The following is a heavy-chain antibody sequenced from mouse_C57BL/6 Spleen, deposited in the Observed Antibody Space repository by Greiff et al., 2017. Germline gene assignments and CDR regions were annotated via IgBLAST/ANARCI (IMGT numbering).Heavy chain of an antibody. D-gene: IGHD1-1*01. V-gene: IGHV1-55*01. J-gene: IGHJ2*01. CDR1: GYTFTSYW. CDR2: IYPGSGST. Sequence: VQLQQPGAELVKPGASVKMSCKASGYTFTSYWITWVKQRPGQGLEWIGDIYPGSGSTNYNEKFKSKATLTVDTSSSTAYMQLSSLTSEDSAVYYCARNYGSSYDFDYWDQGTTLTVSS. CDR3: ARNYGSSYDFDY.